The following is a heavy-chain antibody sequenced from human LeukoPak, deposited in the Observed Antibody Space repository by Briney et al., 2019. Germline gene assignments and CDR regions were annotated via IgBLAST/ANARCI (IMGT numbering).Heavy chain of an antibody. CDR2: INHSGST. D-gene: IGHD3-10*01. J-gene: IGHJ4*02. CDR1: GGSFSGYY. Sequence: SETLSLTCAVYGGSFSGYYWSWIRQPPGKGLEWIGEINHSGSTNYNPSLKSRVTISVDTSKNQFSLKLSSVTAADTAVYYCGGNYYGSGSYYKWWGQGTLVTVSS. V-gene: IGHV4-34*01. CDR3: GGNYYGSGSYYKW.